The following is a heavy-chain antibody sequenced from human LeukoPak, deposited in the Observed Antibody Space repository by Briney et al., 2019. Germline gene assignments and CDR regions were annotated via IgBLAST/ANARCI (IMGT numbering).Heavy chain of an antibody. J-gene: IGHJ4*02. CDR2: MNPNSGNT. CDR3: ARGASYCSSTSCYLPDY. Sequence: GASVKVSCKASGYTFTSYDINWVRQATGQGLEWMGWMNPNSGNTGYAQKFQGRVTMTRNTSISTAYMELSSLRSEDTAVYYCARGASYCSSTSCYLPDYWGQGTLVTVSS. D-gene: IGHD2-2*01. V-gene: IGHV1-8*01. CDR1: GYTFTSYD.